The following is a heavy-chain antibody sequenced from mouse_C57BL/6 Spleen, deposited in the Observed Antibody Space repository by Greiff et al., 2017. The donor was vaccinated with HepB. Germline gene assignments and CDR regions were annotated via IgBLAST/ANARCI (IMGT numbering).Heavy chain of an antibody. Sequence: QVQLQQSGPELVKPGASVKISCKASGYAFSSSWMNWVKQRPGKGLEWIGRIYPGDGDTNYNGKFKGKATLTADKSSSTAYMQLSSLTSEDSAVYFCARNPSWYFDVWGTGTTVTVSS. CDR3: ARNPSWYFDV. CDR1: GYAFSSSW. CDR2: IYPGDGDT. J-gene: IGHJ1*03. V-gene: IGHV1-82*01.